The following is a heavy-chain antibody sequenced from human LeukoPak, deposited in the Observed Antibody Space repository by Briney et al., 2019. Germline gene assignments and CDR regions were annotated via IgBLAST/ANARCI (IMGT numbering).Heavy chain of an antibody. J-gene: IGHJ6*02. Sequence: GWSLRLSCAAAGFIVSENYMSWVRQAPGKWLEWVSTVYSGGLTFYADPVKGRFTISRDNSKNTLYLQMSSLRAEDTAVYYCVRDRWPGLGDFWGQGTTVTVSS. CDR1: GFIVSENY. V-gene: IGHV3-66*01. CDR3: VRDRWPGLGDF. CDR2: VYSGGLT. D-gene: IGHD6-19*01.